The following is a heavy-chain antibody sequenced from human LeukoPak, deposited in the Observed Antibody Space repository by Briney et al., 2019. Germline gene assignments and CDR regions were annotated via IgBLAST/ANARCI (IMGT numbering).Heavy chain of an antibody. Sequence: GASVKVSCKASGYTFTSYGISWVRQAPGQGLEWMGWISAYNGNTNYAQKLQGRVTMTTDTSTSTAYMELRSLRSDDTAVYYCARDLHEHGYSYDHAFDIWGQGTMVTVSS. CDR3: ARDLHEHGYSYDHAFDI. CDR1: GYTFTSYG. J-gene: IGHJ3*02. V-gene: IGHV1-18*01. D-gene: IGHD5-18*01. CDR2: ISAYNGNT.